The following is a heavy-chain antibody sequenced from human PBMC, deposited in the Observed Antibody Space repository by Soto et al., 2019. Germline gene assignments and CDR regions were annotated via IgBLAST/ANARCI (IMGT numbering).Heavy chain of an antibody. Sequence: QVQLQESGPGLVKPSETLSLTCAVSGDSISSYYCMWIRQPPGKGLESIGYLYYGRSANYNPSLRSRVTLSVGTPTNQCSLTLSSMAAADTAVYYCALRSMAVVPEYWGQGTLVTVSS. CDR1: GDSISSYY. V-gene: IGHV4-59*01. CDR2: LYYGRSA. J-gene: IGHJ4*02. D-gene: IGHD3-22*01. CDR3: ALRSMAVVPEY.